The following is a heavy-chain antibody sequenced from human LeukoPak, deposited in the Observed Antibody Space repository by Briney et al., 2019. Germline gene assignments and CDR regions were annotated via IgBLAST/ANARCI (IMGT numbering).Heavy chain of an antibody. V-gene: IGHV1-69*13. CDR2: IIAILGTT. J-gene: IGHJ4*02. CDR3: ARRWDDSSGYGDFALRY. Sequence: SVKVSCKASGGTFSNYAISWLRQAPGQGLDWMGGIIAILGTTKYAQKFQGRVTITADESTSTAYMELSSLTSEETAVYFCARRWDDSSGYGDFALRYWGQGTLVTVSS. CDR1: GGTFSNYA. D-gene: IGHD3-22*01.